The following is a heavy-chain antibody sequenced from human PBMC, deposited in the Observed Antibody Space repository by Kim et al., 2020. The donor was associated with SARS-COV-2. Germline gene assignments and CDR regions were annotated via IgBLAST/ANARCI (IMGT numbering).Heavy chain of an antibody. J-gene: IGHJ6*02. CDR1: GYSSTSYW. V-gene: IGHV5-51*01. Sequence: GESLKISCKGSGYSSTSYWIGWVRQMPGKGLEWMGIIYPGDSDTRYSTSFQGQVTISADKSIRTAYLQWSSLKASDTAMYYCARSRWLPYYYYGMDVWGQGTTVTVSS. CDR3: ARSRWLPYYYYGMDV. D-gene: IGHD6-19*01. CDR2: IYPGDSDT.